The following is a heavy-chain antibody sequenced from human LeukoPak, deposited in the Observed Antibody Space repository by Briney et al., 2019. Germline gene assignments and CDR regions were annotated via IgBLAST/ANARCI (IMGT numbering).Heavy chain of an antibody. J-gene: IGHJ5*02. Sequence: SQTLSLTCAISGDSVSSNSAAWNWIRQSPSRGLEWLVRTYYRSKWYNDYAVSVKSRITINPDTSKNQLSLQLNSVTPEDTAVYYCARSLERVAGTWNWFDPWGQGTLVTVSS. CDR2: TYYRSKWYN. D-gene: IGHD6-19*01. CDR3: ARSLERVAGTWNWFDP. CDR1: GDSVSSNSAA. V-gene: IGHV6-1*01.